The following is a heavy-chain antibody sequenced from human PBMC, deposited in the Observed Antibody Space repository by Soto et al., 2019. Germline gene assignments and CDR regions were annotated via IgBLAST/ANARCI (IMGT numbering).Heavy chain of an antibody. CDR1: GYTFTSYG. Sequence: ASVKVSCKASGYTFTSYGISWVRQAPGQGLEWMGWSSAYNGNTNYAQKLQGRVTMTTDTSTSTAYMELRSLRSDDTAVYSCARVGGATVTNNNWFDPWGQGTVVTVSS. CDR3: ARVGGATVTNNNWFDP. J-gene: IGHJ5*02. D-gene: IGHD4-17*01. V-gene: IGHV1-18*04. CDR2: SSAYNGNT.